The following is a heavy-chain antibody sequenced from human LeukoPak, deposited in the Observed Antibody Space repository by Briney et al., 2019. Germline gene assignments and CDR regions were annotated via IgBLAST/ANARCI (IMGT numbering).Heavy chain of an antibody. CDR1: GFTVSSNY. CDR2: IYSGGST. V-gene: IGHV3-66*01. D-gene: IGHD6-13*01. Sequence: PGGSLRLSCAASGFTVSSNYMSWVRQAPGKGLEWVSVIYSGGSTYYEDSVKGRFTISRDNSKKKLYLQMNSLRAEDTAVYYCARRPSSSWYINYFDYWGQGTLVTVSS. CDR3: ARRPSSSWYINYFDY. J-gene: IGHJ4*02.